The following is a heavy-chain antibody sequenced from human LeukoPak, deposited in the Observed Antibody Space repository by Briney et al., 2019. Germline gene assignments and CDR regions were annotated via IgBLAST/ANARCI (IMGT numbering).Heavy chain of an antibody. CDR3: ATYSTSTAFDY. CDR1: GFTFNTYI. J-gene: IGHJ4*02. Sequence: GGSLRLSCAASGFTFNTYIMNWVRQAPGKGLEWVAYISSSSTTIYYADSVKGRFTISRDNAKNSLFLQMNSLRAEDTAVYYCATYSTSTAFDYWGQGTLVTVSS. V-gene: IGHV3-48*01. D-gene: IGHD6-6*01. CDR2: ISSSSTTI.